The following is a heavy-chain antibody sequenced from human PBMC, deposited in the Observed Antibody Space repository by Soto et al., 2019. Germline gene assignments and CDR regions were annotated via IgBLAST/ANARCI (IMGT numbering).Heavy chain of an antibody. V-gene: IGHV4-38-2*01. CDR1: GYTLASGYY. Sequence: SETLSLTCAVSGYTLASGYYWAWIRKSPGKGLDWIGSIYPAGSVYYNPSLNSRVAVSLDTAKNDFSLKLTSVTAADTAVYYCASTLDHYVTTVLGQGATVIVSS. CDR3: ASTLDHYVTTV. D-gene: IGHD3-16*01. J-gene: IGHJ6*02. CDR2: IYPAGSV.